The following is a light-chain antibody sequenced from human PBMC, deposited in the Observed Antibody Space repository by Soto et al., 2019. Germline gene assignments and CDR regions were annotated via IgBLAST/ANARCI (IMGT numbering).Light chain of an antibody. CDR3: GSYAVRSPPLI. CDR1: SSDVGNYNL. J-gene: IGLJ1*01. CDR2: EVS. V-gene: IGLV2-23*02. Sequence: QSVLTQPASVSGSPGQSITISCTGTSSDVGNYNLVSWYQQHPGKAPKLMIYEVSKRPSGVSNRFSSSKSGNTASLTISGLQAGNEANYSCGSYAVRSPPLIFGTGPKVPAL.